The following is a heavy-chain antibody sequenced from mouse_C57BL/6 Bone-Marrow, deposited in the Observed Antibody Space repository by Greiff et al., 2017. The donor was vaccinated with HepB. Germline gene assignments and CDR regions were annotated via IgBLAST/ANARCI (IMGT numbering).Heavy chain of an antibody. Sequence: EVKLMESGGGLVQPGGSLKLSCAASGFTFSDYYMYWVRQTPEKRLEWVAYISNGGGSTYYPDTVKGRFTISRDNAKNTLYLQMSRLKSEDTAMYYFARHDDDGYFFDYRGQGTPPTVS. CDR1: GFTFSDYY. D-gene: IGHD2-3*01. CDR3: ARHDDDGYFFDY. V-gene: IGHV5-12*01. J-gene: IGHJ2*01. CDR2: ISNGGGST.